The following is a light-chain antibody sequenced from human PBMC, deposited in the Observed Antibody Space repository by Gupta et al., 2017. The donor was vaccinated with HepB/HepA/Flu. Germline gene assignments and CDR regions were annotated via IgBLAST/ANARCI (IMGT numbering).Light chain of an antibody. CDR3: QQSYSTQT. CDR2: AAS. Sequence: DIQLTQSPASLSASVGDRVTITCRASQSISSYLNWYQQKPGKAPKLLIYAASSLQSGVPSRFSGSGYGTDFTLTSSRLQPEDFATYYCQQSYSTQTFGQGTKVEIK. V-gene: IGKV1-39*01. J-gene: IGKJ1*01. CDR1: QSISSY.